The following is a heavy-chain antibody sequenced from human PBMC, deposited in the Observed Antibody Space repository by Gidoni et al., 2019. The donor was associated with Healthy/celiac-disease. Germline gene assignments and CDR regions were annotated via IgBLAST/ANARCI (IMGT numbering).Heavy chain of an antibody. D-gene: IGHD3-22*01. CDR3: AKDAGYDSSGYVDY. Sequence: EVQLVESGGVVVQPGGSLRLSCAASGFTFDDYTMHWVRQAPGKGLEWVSLISWDGGSTYYADSVKGRFTISRDNSKNSLYLQMNSLRTEDTALYYCAKDAGYDSSGYVDYWGQGTLVTVSS. J-gene: IGHJ4*02. CDR1: GFTFDDYT. V-gene: IGHV3-43*01. CDR2: ISWDGGST.